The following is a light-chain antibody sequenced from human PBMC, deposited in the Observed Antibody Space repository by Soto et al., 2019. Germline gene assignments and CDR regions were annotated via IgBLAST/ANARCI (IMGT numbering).Light chain of an antibody. Sequence: DIQMTQSPSSLSASVGDRVTITCRASQSISTYLNWYQQTPGKAPKLLIYAASSLQSGVPSRFSGSGSGTDFTLAISSLHPEDSATYSCQQSYSTPPTFGQGTKVEI. CDR3: QQSYSTPPT. J-gene: IGKJ1*01. V-gene: IGKV1-39*01. CDR2: AAS. CDR1: QSISTY.